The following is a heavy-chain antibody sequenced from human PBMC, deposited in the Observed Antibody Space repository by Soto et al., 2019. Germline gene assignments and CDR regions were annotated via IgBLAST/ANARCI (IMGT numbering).Heavy chain of an antibody. J-gene: IGHJ4*02. D-gene: IGHD5-18*01. CDR2: INHSGST. Sequence: QVQLQQWGAGLLKPSETLSLTCAVYGGSFSGYYWSWIRQPPGKGLEWIGEINHSGSTNYNPSLKSRVTISVDTSKNQFSLKLSSVTAADTAVYYCARTPLQLWLLAGFDYWGQGTLVTVSS. CDR3: ARTPLQLWLLAGFDY. CDR1: GGSFSGYY. V-gene: IGHV4-34*01.